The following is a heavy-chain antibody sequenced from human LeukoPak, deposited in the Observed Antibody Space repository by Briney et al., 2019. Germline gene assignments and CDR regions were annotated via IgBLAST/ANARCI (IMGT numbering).Heavy chain of an antibody. Sequence: SVEVSCKASGGTFSSYAISWVRQAPGQGLEWMGGIIPILGTANYAQKFQGRVTITADESTSTAYMELSSLRSEDTAVYYCVLRLGESPNDAFDIWGQGTMVTVSS. J-gene: IGHJ3*02. V-gene: IGHV1-69*13. CDR2: IIPILGTA. CDR1: GGTFSSYA. D-gene: IGHD3-16*01. CDR3: VLRLGESPNDAFDI.